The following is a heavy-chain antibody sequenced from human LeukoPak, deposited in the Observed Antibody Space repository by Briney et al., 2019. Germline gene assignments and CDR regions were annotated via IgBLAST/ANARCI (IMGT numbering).Heavy chain of an antibody. J-gene: IGHJ4*02. D-gene: IGHD3-22*01. CDR3: AKDGYYYDSSAYYVIYYFDS. Sequence: GGSLRLSCAASGFTFSSYGMSWVRQAPGKGLEWVSAISGSGGSTYYADSVKGRFTISRDNSKNTLYLQMNSLRAEDTAVYYCAKDGYYYDSSAYYVIYYFDSWGQGTLVTVSS. CDR1: GFTFSSYG. CDR2: ISGSGGST. V-gene: IGHV3-23*01.